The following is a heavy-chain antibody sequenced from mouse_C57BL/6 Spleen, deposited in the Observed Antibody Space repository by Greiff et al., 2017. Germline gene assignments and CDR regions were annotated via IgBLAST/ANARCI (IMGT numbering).Heavy chain of an antibody. V-gene: IGHV1-53*01. CDR1: GYTFTSYW. CDR3: ARGRVVAKGFDY. J-gene: IGHJ2*01. CDR2: INPSTGGT. D-gene: IGHD1-1*01. Sequence: QVQLKQSGTELVKLGASVKLSCKASGYTFTSYWMHWVKQRPGQGLEWIGNINPSTGGTNYNEKFKSKATLTVDKSSSTASMQLSSLTSEDAAVYYCARGRVVAKGFDYWGQGTTLTVSS.